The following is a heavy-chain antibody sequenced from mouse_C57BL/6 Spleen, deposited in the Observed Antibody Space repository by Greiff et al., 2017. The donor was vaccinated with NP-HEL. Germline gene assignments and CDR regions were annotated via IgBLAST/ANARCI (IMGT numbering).Heavy chain of an antibody. CDR3: ARWLLRDYAMDY. CDR2: IDPSDSET. Sequence: QVQLQQPGAELVRPGSSVKLSCKASGYTFTSYWMHWVKQRPIQGLEWIGNIDPSDSETHYNQKFKDKATLTVDKSSSPAYMQLSSLTSEDSAVYYCARWLLRDYAMDYWGQGTSVTVSS. V-gene: IGHV1-52*01. J-gene: IGHJ4*01. D-gene: IGHD2-3*01. CDR1: GYTFTSYW.